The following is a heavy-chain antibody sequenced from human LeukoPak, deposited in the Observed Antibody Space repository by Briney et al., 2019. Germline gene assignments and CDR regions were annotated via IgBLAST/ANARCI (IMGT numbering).Heavy chain of an antibody. Sequence: GASVKVSCKASGGTFSSYAISWVRQAPGQGLEWMGGIIPIFGTANYAQKFRGRVTITADKSTRTAYMELSSLRSEDTAVYYCVQGNWNYPLDYWGQGTLVTVSS. J-gene: IGHJ4*02. D-gene: IGHD1-7*01. CDR2: IIPIFGTA. CDR1: GGTFSSYA. V-gene: IGHV1-69*06. CDR3: VQGNWNYPLDY.